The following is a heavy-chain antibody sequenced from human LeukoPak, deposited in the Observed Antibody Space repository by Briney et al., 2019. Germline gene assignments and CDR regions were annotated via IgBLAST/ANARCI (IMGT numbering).Heavy chain of an antibody. V-gene: IGHV1-2*02. CDR3: ARSSWSIAARHGY. J-gene: IGHJ4*02. CDR1: GYTFTGYY. Sequence: ASVKVSCKASGYTFTGYYMHWVRQAPGQGLEWMGWINPNSGGTNYAQKFQGRVTMTRDTSISTAYMELSRLRSDDTAVYYCARSSWSIAARHGYWGQGTLVTVSS. D-gene: IGHD6-6*01. CDR2: INPNSGGT.